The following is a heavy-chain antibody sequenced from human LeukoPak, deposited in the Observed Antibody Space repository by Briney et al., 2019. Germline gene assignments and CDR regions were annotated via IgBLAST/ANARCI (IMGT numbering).Heavy chain of an antibody. J-gene: IGHJ4*01. CDR3: ARHRSTMGSAGIVDY. V-gene: IGHV4-34*01. D-gene: IGHD6-13*01. CDR1: GGSFSGYY. CDR2: INHSGST. Sequence: SETLSLTCAVYGGSFSGYYWSWIRQPPGKGLEWIGEINHSGSTNYNPSLKSRVTISVDTSKNQFSLKLSSVTAADTAVYYCARHRSTMGSAGIVDYWGQGTLVTVSS.